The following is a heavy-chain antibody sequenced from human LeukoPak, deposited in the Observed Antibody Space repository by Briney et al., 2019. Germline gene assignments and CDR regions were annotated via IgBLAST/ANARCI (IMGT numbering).Heavy chain of an antibody. Sequence: GGSLRLSCAASGFTFNYYSMNWVRQAPGKGLEWVSYISGSSSTIYYADSVKGRFTISRDNARNSLYLQMNSLRAEDTAVYYCAGEGFGYSSSSFWSSSFYAFDIWGQGTVVTVSS. J-gene: IGHJ3*02. CDR1: GFTFNYYS. CDR2: ISGSSSTI. D-gene: IGHD6-6*01. CDR3: AGEGFGYSSSSFWSSSFYAFDI. V-gene: IGHV3-48*01.